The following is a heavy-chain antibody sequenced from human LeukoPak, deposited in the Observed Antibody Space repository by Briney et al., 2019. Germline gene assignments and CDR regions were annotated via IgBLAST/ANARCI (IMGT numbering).Heavy chain of an antibody. CDR3: ARRLWSGPFAY. CDR1: GGSISNDY. V-gene: IGHV4-4*09. D-gene: IGHD3-3*01. Sequence: PSETLSLTCTVSGGSISNDYWTWIRQPPGKGLEWIGFVYSSGSPIYNSSLESRVTMSLDTSNNQFSLKLTSVTAADSAVYYCARRLWSGPFAYWGQGTLVTVFS. J-gene: IGHJ4*02. CDR2: VYSSGSP.